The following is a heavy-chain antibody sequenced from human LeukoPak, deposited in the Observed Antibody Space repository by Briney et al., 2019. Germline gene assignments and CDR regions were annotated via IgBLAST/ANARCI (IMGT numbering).Heavy chain of an antibody. CDR3: ARGRLSSSWYRNWFDP. J-gene: IGHJ5*02. V-gene: IGHV1-2*02. Sequence: ASVKVSCKASGYTFTGYYIHWVRQAPGQGLEWMGWINPNSGVTHYPQKFQGRVTLTRDTSIRTAYMEVSSLRSDDTAVYYCARGRLSSSWYRNWFDPWGQGTLVTVSS. CDR1: GYTFTGYY. CDR2: INPNSGVT. D-gene: IGHD6-13*01.